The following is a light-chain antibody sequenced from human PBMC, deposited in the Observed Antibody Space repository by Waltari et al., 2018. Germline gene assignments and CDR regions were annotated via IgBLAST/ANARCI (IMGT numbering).Light chain of an antibody. Sequence: QSALTQPASVSASPGESITISCTATSSDVGDFNSVSWYQQHQGKAPKCMIYDVSNRPSGFSNRLAGPKSGNTAALTISGLQAEGEAVSYCRSFTTSSTLLFGGGTKLTVL. CDR3: RSFTTSSTLL. CDR2: DVS. J-gene: IGLJ2*01. V-gene: IGLV2-14*03. CDR1: SSDVGDFNS.